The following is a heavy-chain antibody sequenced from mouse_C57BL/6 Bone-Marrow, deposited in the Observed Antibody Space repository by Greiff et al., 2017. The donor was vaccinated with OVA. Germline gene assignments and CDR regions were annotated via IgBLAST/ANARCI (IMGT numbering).Heavy chain of an antibody. Sequence: VQLQQSGAELVRPGASVTLSCKASGYTFTDYEMHWVKQTPVHGLEWIGAIDPETGGTAYNQKFKGKAILTADKSSSTAYIELRSLTSEASDVYYRTRGSRSYYAMDYWGQGASVTVSS. CDR2: IDPETGGT. CDR3: TRGSRSYYAMDY. CDR1: GYTFTDYE. J-gene: IGHJ4*01. V-gene: IGHV1-15*01.